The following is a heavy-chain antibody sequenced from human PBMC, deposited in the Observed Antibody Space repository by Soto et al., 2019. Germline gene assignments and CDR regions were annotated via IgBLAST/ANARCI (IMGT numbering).Heavy chain of an antibody. CDR2: IKSKTDGGTT. V-gene: IGHV3-15*01. J-gene: IGHJ6*02. D-gene: IGHD3-10*01. CDR1: VFTFSNAW. Sequence: GWSLRLCCSASVFTFSNAWMSWFRQAPGKGLEWVGRIKSKTDGGTTDYAAPVKGRFTISRDDSKNTLYLQMNSLKTEDTAVYYCTTPVIAGYYYYGMDVWGQGTTVTVSS. CDR3: TTPVIAGYYYYGMDV.